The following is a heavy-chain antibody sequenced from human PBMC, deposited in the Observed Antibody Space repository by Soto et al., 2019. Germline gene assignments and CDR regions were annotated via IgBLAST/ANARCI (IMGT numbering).Heavy chain of an antibody. CDR1: GGSISGYS. CDR2: ISYTGST. D-gene: IGHD2-2*01. V-gene: IGHV4-59*08. CDR3: ERRWGSTFDY. Sequence: PSETLSLTCTVSGGSISGYSWSWIRQPPGKGLEYIGYISYTGSTNYNPSLKSRVTISVDTSKNQFSLKLSSVTAADTAVYYCERRWGSTFDYWGRGTLVTVSS. J-gene: IGHJ4*02.